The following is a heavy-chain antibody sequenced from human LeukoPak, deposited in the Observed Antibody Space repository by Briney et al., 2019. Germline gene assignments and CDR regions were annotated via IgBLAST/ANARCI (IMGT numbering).Heavy chain of an antibody. D-gene: IGHD3-10*01. CDR1: GFTFDDYA. CDR2: ISWNSGSI. V-gene: IGHV3-9*01. J-gene: IGHJ4*02. Sequence: PGGSLRLSCAASGFTFDDYAMHWVRQAPGKGLEWVSGISWNSGSIGYADSVKGRFTISRDNAKNSLYLQMNSLRAEDTAVYYCARAFLTMVRGVTGPGDFDYWGQGTLVTVSS. CDR3: ARAFLTMVRGVTGPGDFDY.